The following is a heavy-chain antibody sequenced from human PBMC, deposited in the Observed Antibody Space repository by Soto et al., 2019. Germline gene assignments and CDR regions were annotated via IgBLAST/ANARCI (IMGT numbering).Heavy chain of an antibody. CDR1: GGSFSGYY. V-gene: IGHV4-34*01. D-gene: IGHD3-3*01. J-gene: IGHJ6*03. CDR2: INHSGST. CDR3: ARGQRITIFGVVINYYYYYMDV. Sequence: SETLSLTCAVYGGSFSGYYWSWIRQPPGKGLEWIGEINHSGSTNYNPSLKSRVTISVDTSKNQFSLKLSSVTAADTAVYYCARGQRITIFGVVINYYYYYMDVWGKGTTVTVSS.